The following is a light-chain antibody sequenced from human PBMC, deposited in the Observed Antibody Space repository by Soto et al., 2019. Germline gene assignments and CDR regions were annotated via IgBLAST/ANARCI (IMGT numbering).Light chain of an antibody. J-gene: IGKJ2*03. CDR3: QQRTNWPPFS. Sequence: EIVLTQSPATLSLSPGERATLSCRASQAISNYLAWFQQKPGQAPRLLIYEASTRAAGIPARFSGRGSGTDFTLTISSLEPEDFAVYYCQQRTNWPPFSFGQGTKLEIK. CDR2: EAS. CDR1: QAISNY. V-gene: IGKV3-11*01.